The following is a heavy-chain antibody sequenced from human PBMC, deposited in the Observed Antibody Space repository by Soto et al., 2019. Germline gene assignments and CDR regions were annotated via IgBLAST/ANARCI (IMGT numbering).Heavy chain of an antibody. J-gene: IGHJ6*02. Sequence: PGGSLRPSCAASGFTFSSYAMSWVRQAPGKGLEWVSAISGSGGSTYYADSVKGRFTISRDNSKNTLYLQMNSLRAEDTAVYYCAKEAEADVIAVAGYYYYYGMDVWGQGTTVTVSS. CDR1: GFTFSSYA. V-gene: IGHV3-23*01. CDR2: ISGSGGST. D-gene: IGHD6-19*01. CDR3: AKEAEADVIAVAGYYYYYGMDV.